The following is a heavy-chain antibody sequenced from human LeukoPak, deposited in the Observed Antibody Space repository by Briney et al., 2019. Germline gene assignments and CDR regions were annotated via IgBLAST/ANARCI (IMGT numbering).Heavy chain of an antibody. CDR3: ARDLGNYYDFWSGYFNYYGMDV. Sequence: GGSLRLSCAASGFTFSSYSMNWVRQAPGKGLEWVSYISSSSSTIYYADSVKGRFTISRDNAKNSLYPQMNSLRDEDTAVYYCARDLGNYYDFWSGYFNYYGMDVWGQGTTVTVSS. CDR2: ISSSSSTI. J-gene: IGHJ6*02. D-gene: IGHD3-3*01. V-gene: IGHV3-48*02. CDR1: GFTFSSYS.